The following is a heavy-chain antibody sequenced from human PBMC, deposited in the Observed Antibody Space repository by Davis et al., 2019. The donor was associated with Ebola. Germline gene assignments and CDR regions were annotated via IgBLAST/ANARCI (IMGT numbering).Heavy chain of an antibody. J-gene: IGHJ6*03. CDR2: ISYDGSNK. V-gene: IGHV3-30-3*01. Sequence: PGGSLRLSCAASGFTFSSYAMHWVRQAPGKGLEWVAVISYDGSNKYYADSVKGRFTISRDNSKNTLYLQMNSLRAEDTAVYYCAKAQMATITFYYYYMDVWGKGTTVTVSS. CDR1: GFTFSSYA. D-gene: IGHD5-24*01. CDR3: AKAQMATITFYYYYMDV.